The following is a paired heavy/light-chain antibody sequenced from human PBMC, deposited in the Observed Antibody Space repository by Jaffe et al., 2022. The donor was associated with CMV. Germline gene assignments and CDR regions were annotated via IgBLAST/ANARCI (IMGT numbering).Light chain of an antibody. CDR2: GAS. Sequence: EIVMTQSPATLSVSPGERATLSCRASQSVSSNLAWYQQKPGQAPRLLIYGASTRATGIPARFSGSGSGTEFTLTISSLQSDDFAVYYCQQYNNWPTWTFGQGTKVEIK. CDR1: QSVSSN. V-gene: IGKV3-15*01. J-gene: IGKJ1*01. CDR3: QQYNNWPTWT.
Heavy chain of an antibody. CDR2: IGSSGDSSTI. CDR3: ARASRDGYDY. CDR1: GFTFSSYG. D-gene: IGHD5-12*01. V-gene: IGHV3-48*02. J-gene: IGHJ4*02. Sequence: EVQLVESGGGLVQPGGSLRLSCAASGFTFSSYGMNWVRQAPGKGLEWVSYIGSSGDSSTIYNTDSVKGRFTISRDNAKNSLYLQMNSLRDEDTGVYHCARASRDGYDYWGQGTLVTVSS.